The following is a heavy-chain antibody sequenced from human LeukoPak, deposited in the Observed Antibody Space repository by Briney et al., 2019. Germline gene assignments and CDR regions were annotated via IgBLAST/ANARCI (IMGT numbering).Heavy chain of an antibody. CDR2: IYSGGSR. CDR1: GFTVSSNY. CDR3: AGLPAYYYDTSGFYFDY. V-gene: IGHV3-66*04. Sequence: PGRSLRLSCAAAGFTVSSNYMSWVRQAPREGREWGSVIYSGGSRYDADSVKGRFTISRDNSKNTLYLQMNSLRAEDTAVYYCAGLPAYYYDTSGFYFDYWGQGTLVTVSS. D-gene: IGHD3-22*01. J-gene: IGHJ4*02.